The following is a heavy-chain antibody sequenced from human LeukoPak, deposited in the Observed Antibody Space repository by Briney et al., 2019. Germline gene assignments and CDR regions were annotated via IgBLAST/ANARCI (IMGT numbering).Heavy chain of an antibody. CDR1: GGSISSGGHY. D-gene: IGHD3-16*01. CDR2: IYHSGSP. J-gene: IGHJ5*02. V-gene: IGHV4-30-2*01. Sequence: SQTLSLTCTVSGGSISSGGHYWSWIRQPPGEGLEWIGYIYHSGSPYYNPSLKSRVTISVDRSKNQFSLNLSSVTAADTAVYYCARDLGGPDPLKNWFDPWGQGTLVTVSS. CDR3: ARDLGGPDPLKNWFDP.